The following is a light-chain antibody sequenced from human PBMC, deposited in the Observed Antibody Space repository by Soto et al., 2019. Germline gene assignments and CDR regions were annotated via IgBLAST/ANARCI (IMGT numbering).Light chain of an antibody. Sequence: EIGLTQSPGTLSLSPGERATLSFMASQSVSSSSLAWYQQNPGQAPRLLIYEASSRATGIPDRFSGSGSGTDFTLTISRLEPEDFAVYYCQQYGSSRVTFGQGTRLEIK. CDR2: EAS. CDR3: QQYGSSRVT. V-gene: IGKV3-20*01. J-gene: IGKJ5*01. CDR1: QSVSSSS.